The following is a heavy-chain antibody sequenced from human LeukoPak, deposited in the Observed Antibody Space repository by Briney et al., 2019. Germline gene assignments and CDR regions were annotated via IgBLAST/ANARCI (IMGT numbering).Heavy chain of an antibody. J-gene: IGHJ4*02. CDR3: ARTYCRGGSCHFDY. D-gene: IGHD2-15*01. V-gene: IGHV4-59*08. Sequence: PSETLSLTCTVSGGSIRSYYWSSIRQPPGKGLEWIGYIYYCGSTDSNPSLKSRVTISVDTSKNQISLKLSSVTAADTAVYYCARTYCRGGSCHFDYWDQGTLVTVSS. CDR1: GGSIRSYY. CDR2: IYYCGST.